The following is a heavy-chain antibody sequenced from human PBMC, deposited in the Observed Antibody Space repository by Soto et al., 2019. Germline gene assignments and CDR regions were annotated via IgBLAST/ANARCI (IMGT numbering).Heavy chain of an antibody. V-gene: IGHV4-4*02. CDR3: ATLPPRIVVVVLPIPS. Sequence: QVQLQQSGPRLARPSGTLSLTCVVSGGSISSTNWWTWVRQTPGKGLEWIGEVYHTGSTKYNPSLTHRVTISLDKSNNPFSLNLKSVTAADTAVYYCATLPPRIVVVVLPIPSWGQGTLVTVSS. CDR1: GGSISSTNW. J-gene: IGHJ4*02. CDR2: VYHTGST. D-gene: IGHD2-15*01.